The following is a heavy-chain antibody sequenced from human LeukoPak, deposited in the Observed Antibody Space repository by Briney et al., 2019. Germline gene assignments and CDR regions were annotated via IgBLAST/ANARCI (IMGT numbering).Heavy chain of an antibody. CDR2: INPNSGGT. V-gene: IGHV1-2*02. CDR3: ARDLSTFGAVAGKS. CDR1: GYTFTGYY. D-gene: IGHD6-19*01. J-gene: IGHJ4*02. Sequence: ASVKVSCKASGYTFTGYYMHWVRQAPGQGLEWMGWINPNSGGTNYARKFQGRVTMTRDTSISTAYMELSRLRSDDTAVYYCARDLSTFGAVAGKSWGQGTLVTVSS.